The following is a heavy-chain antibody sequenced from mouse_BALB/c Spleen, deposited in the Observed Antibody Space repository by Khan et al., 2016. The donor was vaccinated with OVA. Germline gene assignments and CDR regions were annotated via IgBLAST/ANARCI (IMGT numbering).Heavy chain of an antibody. D-gene: IGHD2-3*01. V-gene: IGHV6-6*02. J-gene: IGHJ2*01. CDR3: WLLL. CDR2: IRMKSDDYVT. CDR1: GFTFSNYW. Sequence: EVQLQESGGGLVQPGGSMKLSCAASGFTFSNYWMNWVRQSPEKGLEWVAEIRMKSDDYVTHYAESGQGRFTISSDEAKSSVYLQMNNLRAEDTGIYYCWLLLWGQGTTVTVSS.